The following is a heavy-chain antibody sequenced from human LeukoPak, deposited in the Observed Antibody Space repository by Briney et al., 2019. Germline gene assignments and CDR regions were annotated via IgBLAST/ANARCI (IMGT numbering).Heavy chain of an antibody. CDR1: GGSVSSGSYY. J-gene: IGHJ3*02. CDR2: ISYSGST. D-gene: IGHD2-8*02. V-gene: IGHV4-61*01. CDR3: ARRGTGGRSFDI. Sequence: SETPSLTCAVSGGSVSSGSYYCTWIRQPPGKGLGWIGYISYSGSTNFNPSLKSRVTISVDTSKNQFSLNLSSVTAADTAVYYCARRGTGGRSFDIWGQGTMVTVSS.